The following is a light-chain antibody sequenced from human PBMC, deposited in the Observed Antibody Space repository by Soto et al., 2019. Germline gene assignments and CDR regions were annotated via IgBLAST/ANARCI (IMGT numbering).Light chain of an antibody. CDR3: AAWDDSLKEV. Sequence: QSVLTQPPSASGTPGQRVTISCSGSSSNIGSNTVNWYQQLPGTAPKLLIYSNNQRPSGGPDRFSGSKSGTSASLAISGLQSEDEADYYCAAWDDSLKEVFGTGTKVTVL. CDR1: SSNIGSNT. CDR2: SNN. J-gene: IGLJ1*01. V-gene: IGLV1-44*01.